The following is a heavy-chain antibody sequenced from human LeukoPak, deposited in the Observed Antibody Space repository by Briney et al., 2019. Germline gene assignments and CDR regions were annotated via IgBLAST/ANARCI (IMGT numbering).Heavy chain of an antibody. D-gene: IGHD6-13*01. Sequence: SETLSLTCTASGGSISSYYWSWIRQPPGKGLEWIGYIYYSGSTNYNPSLKSRVTISVDTSKNQFSLKLSSVTAADTAVYYCARVAAAGFYNWFDPWGQGTLVTVSS. V-gene: IGHV4-59*01. CDR1: GGSISSYY. J-gene: IGHJ5*02. CDR3: ARVAAAGFYNWFDP. CDR2: IYYSGST.